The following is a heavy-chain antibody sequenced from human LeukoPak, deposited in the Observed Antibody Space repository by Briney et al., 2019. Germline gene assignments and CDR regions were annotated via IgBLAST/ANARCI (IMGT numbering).Heavy chain of an antibody. CDR2: ISSNGGST. V-gene: IGHV3-64*01. Sequence: GGSLRLSCAASGFTFSSYAMHWVRQAPGKGLEYVSAISSNGGSTYYANSVKGRFTISRDNSKNTLYLQMGSLRAEDMAVYYCAREPGYCSSTSCYNDAFDIWGQGTMVTVSS. CDR1: GFTFSSYA. D-gene: IGHD2-2*02. CDR3: AREPGYCSSTSCYNDAFDI. J-gene: IGHJ3*02.